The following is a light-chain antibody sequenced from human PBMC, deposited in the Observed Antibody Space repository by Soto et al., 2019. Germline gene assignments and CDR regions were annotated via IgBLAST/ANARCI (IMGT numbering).Light chain of an antibody. V-gene: IGKV1-39*01. CDR2: AAS. J-gene: IGKJ4*01. CDR3: QQTYSVPLT. CDR1: QTISSY. Sequence: DVQMIQSPSSLSASEGDRVTITCRASQTISSYLNWYQQKPGQAPKSLIYAASTLQSGVPSWFSGSGSGTDFTLTISNLQPEDFATYYCQQTYSVPLTFAGGTK.